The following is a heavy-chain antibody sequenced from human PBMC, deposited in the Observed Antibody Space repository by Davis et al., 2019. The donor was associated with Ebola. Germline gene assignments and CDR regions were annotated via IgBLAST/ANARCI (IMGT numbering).Heavy chain of an antibody. D-gene: IGHD2-2*01. CDR3: AKAQYCTSTTCYDRFDP. CDR1: GASVSSADSY. CDR2: VYYSGTT. J-gene: IGHJ5*02. V-gene: IGHV4-61*08. Sequence: PSETLSLTCTVSGASVSSADSYWSWIRQPPGQGLEWIGSVYYSGTTLYNPSLKSRVTMSVDTSKSQFSLRLTYLTAADTAMYYCAKAQYCTSTTCYDRFDPWGQGTLVSVTS.